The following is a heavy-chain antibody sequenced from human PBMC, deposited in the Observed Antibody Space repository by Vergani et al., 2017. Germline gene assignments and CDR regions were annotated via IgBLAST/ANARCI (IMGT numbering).Heavy chain of an antibody. CDR1: GFTFSSYS. D-gene: IGHD5-24*01. CDR3: ARGTPGAQNFNYYGMGV. Sequence: VQLVESGGGVVQPGRSLRLSCAASGFTFSSYSMHWVRQAPGKGLEWVSSITSSSSYIYYADSMKGRFTISRDSAKNSLYLQMNSLRAEDTAVYYCARGTPGAQNFNYYGMGVWGQGTTVTVSS. V-gene: IGHV3-21*01. CDR2: ITSSSSYI. J-gene: IGHJ6*02.